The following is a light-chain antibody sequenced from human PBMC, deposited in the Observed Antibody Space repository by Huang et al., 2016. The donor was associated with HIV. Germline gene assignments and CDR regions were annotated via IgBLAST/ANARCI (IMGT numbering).Light chain of an antibody. V-gene: IGKV1-NL1*01. CDR3: QQYYSAPRTT. Sequence: DIQMTQSPSSLAASVGDRVTLTCRASQDIGNFLAWYQQKPGKAPKLLLYAASRLESGVPYRFSGSASGTDYTLTISSLQPEDFATYYCQQYYSAPRTTFGQGTKVEIK. CDR1: QDIGNF. CDR2: AAS. J-gene: IGKJ1*01.